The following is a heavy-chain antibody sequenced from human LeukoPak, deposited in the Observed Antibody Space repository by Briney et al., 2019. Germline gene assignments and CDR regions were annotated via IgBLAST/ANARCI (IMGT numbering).Heavy chain of an antibody. CDR2: IYSGCTT. V-gene: IGHV3-53*04. D-gene: IGHD4-23*01. J-gene: IGHJ3*02. Sequence: GGSLRLFCAACGFTLCDNHMSWVRQAPGEGLNWVSIIYSGCTTYYADSVKGRFTISRHNTKNTLYLQMNSLRAEDTAVYYCARDADYGGSPDAFDIWGRGTIVTVSS. CDR1: GFTLCDNH. CDR3: ARDADYGGSPDAFDI.